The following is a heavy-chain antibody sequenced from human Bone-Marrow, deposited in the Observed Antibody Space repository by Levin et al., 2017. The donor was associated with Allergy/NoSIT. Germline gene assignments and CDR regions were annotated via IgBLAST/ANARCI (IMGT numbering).Heavy chain of an antibody. Sequence: GGSLRLSCAASGFPFRNYNFHWVRQGPGKGLEWVASIWYDGSNEYYADSVKGRFTISRDNSKNTLYLQMSSLRADDTAMYYCVRDRSGNYFWFWGQGTLVTVSS. V-gene: IGHV3-33*01. J-gene: IGHJ4*02. CDR1: GFPFRNYN. CDR2: IWYDGSNE. D-gene: IGHD3-16*01. CDR3: VRDRSGNYFWF.